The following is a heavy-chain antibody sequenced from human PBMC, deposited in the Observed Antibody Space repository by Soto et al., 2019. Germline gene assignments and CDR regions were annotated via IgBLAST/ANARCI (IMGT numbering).Heavy chain of an antibody. CDR2: MYPGDSDT. J-gene: IGHJ3*01. V-gene: IGHV5-51*01. Sequence: GESLKISCKASGYSFTNYWIGWVRQMPGKGLELMGIMYPGDSDTRYSPSFQGQVTISADKSISTAYLQWSSLKASDTAMYYCARDLDYGGNSEASEVWGQGTMVTVSS. D-gene: IGHD4-17*01. CDR3: ARDLDYGGNSEASEV. CDR1: GYSFTNYW.